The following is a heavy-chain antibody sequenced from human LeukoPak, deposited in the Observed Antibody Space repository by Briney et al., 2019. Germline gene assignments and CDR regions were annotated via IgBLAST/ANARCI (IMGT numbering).Heavy chain of an antibody. CDR3: AKDVLNYDGSGYYYGFFDY. CDR1: GFTFSSYA. D-gene: IGHD3-22*01. J-gene: IGHJ4*02. CDR2: ITGNEADT. Sequence: PGGSLRLSCAASGFTFSSYAMGWVRQAPGKGPEWVSIITGNEADTYSADSVKGRFTISRDKSQNMLYLQMNSPRAEDTAVYYCAKDVLNYDGSGYYYGFFDYWGQGTLVTVSS. V-gene: IGHV3-23*01.